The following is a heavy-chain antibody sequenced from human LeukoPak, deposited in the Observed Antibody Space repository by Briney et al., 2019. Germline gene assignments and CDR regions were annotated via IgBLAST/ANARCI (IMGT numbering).Heavy chain of an antibody. V-gene: IGHV3-33*01. CDR3: ARSFGDFWSGYYRPFDY. D-gene: IGHD3-3*01. Sequence: GGSLRLSCAASGFTFSSYGMHWVRQAPGKGLEWVAVIWYDGSNKYYADSVKGRFTISRDNSKNTLYLQMNSLRAEDTAVYYCARSFGDFWSGYYRPFDYWGQGTLVTVSS. CDR2: IWYDGSNK. J-gene: IGHJ4*02. CDR1: GFTFSSYG.